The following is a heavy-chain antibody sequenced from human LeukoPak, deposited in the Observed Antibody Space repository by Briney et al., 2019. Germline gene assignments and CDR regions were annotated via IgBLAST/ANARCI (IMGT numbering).Heavy chain of an antibody. V-gene: IGHV1-46*01. CDR2: INPSGGST. J-gene: IGHJ4*02. CDR1: GYTFTSYY. Sequence: EASVKVSCKASGYTFTSYYMHWVRQAPGQGLEWMGIINPSGGSTSYAQKFQGRVTMTRDTSTSTVYMELSSLRSEDTAVYYCARDIGEGGAPTQYYFDYWGQGTLVTVSS. CDR3: ARDIGEGGAPTQYYFDY. D-gene: IGHD1-26*01.